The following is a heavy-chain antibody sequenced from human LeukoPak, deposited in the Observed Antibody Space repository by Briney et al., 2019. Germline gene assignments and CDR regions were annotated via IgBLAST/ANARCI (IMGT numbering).Heavy chain of an antibody. D-gene: IGHD4-17*01. V-gene: IGHV1-69*04. CDR2: IIPILGIA. J-gene: IGHJ4*02. Sequence: SVKVSCKASGGTFSSYAISWVRQAPGQGLEWMGRIIPILGIANYAQKFQGRVTITADKSTSTAYMELSSLRSEDTAVYYCARDVDDYGDYGSVDYWGQGTLVTVSS. CDR1: GGTFSSYA. CDR3: ARDVDDYGDYGSVDY.